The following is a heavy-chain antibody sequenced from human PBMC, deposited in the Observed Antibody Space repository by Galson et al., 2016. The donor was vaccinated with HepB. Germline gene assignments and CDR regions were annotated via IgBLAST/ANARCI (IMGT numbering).Heavy chain of an antibody. V-gene: IGHV3-23*01. CDR3: AKEADITGWSFFDY. CDR1: GFTFRSYA. J-gene: IGHJ4*02. CDR2: ISAGGAYT. D-gene: IGHD6-19*01. Sequence: SLRLSCAASGFTFRSYAMSWVRQAPGKGLEWVSAISAGGAYTYYADSVKGRFTISRDNYKNTLYLQMNNLRAEDRAVYYCAKEADITGWSFFDYWGQGTLVTVSS.